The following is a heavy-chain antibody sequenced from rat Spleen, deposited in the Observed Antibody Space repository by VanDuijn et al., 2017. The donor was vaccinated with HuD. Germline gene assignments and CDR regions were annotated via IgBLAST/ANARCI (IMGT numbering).Heavy chain of an antibody. V-gene: IGHV5-20*01. J-gene: IGHJ3*01. CDR3: TTENYWFAY. D-gene: IGHD1-10*01. CDR2: LSFDGSTT. CDR1: GFTFSNSD. Sequence: EVQLVESGGGLVQPGRSMKLSCAVSGFTFSNSDIAWVRQAPTKGPEWVASLSFDGSTTYYRDSVKGRFTISRDNTKSTLYLQMNSLRSEDTATYYCTTENYWFAYWGQGTLVTVSS.